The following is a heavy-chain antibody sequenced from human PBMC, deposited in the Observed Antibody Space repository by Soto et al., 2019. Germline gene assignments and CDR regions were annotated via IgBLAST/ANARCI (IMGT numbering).Heavy chain of an antibody. CDR3: AKGRDSTFLRWQYFDN. Sequence: QVQLVESGGDVVQPGGSLRLSCAVSGFTFSLYGMHWVRQAPGKGLEWVAFISYEGRNKYYADSVKGRFTISRDNSKNTLSLQMESLRPEDTAVYYCAKGRDSTFLRWQYFDNWGQGTQVTVSS. J-gene: IGHJ4*02. CDR1: GFTFSLYG. D-gene: IGHD4-4*01. V-gene: IGHV3-30*18. CDR2: ISYEGRNK.